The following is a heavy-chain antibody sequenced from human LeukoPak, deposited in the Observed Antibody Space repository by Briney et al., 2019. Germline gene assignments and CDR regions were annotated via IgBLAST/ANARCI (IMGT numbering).Heavy chain of an antibody. CDR2: MNPNSGNT. J-gene: IGHJ6*02. CDR3: ASLSRASYYYYGMDV. Sequence: ASVKVSCKASGYTFTSYDINWVRQATGQGLEWMGWMNPNSGNTGYAQKFQGRVTMTRNTSISTAYMELSSLRSEVTAVYYCASLSRASYYYYGMDVWGQGTTVTVSS. CDR1: GYTFTSYD. D-gene: IGHD3-16*01. V-gene: IGHV1-8*01.